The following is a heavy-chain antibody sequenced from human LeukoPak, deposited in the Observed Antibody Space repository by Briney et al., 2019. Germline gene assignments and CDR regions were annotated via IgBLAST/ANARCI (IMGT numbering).Heavy chain of an antibody. CDR2: IKQDGSEK. D-gene: IGHD5-18*01. CDR3: ARGGLDYGYGAFDI. J-gene: IGHJ3*02. V-gene: IGHV3-7*01. Sequence: GGSLRLSCAASGFTFSSYWMSWVRQAPGKGLEWVANIKQDGSEKYYVDSVKGRFTISRDNAKNSLYLQMNSLRAEDTAVYYCARGGLDYGYGAFDIWGQGTMVTVSS. CDR1: GFTFSSYW.